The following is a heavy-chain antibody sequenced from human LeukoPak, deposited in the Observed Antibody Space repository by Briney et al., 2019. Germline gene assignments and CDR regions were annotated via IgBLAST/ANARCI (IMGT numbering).Heavy chain of an antibody. CDR1: GFTFSSYW. J-gene: IGHJ5*02. V-gene: IGHV3-74*01. CDR3: ARDPIVVVPAAIFPNWFDP. CDR2: INSDGSST. Sequence: PGGSLRLSCAASGFTFSSYWMHWVRQAPGKGLVWVSRINSDGSSTSYADSVKGRFTIPRDNAKNTLYLQMNSLRAEDTALYYCARDPIVVVPAAIFPNWFDPWGQGTLVTVSS. D-gene: IGHD2-2*01.